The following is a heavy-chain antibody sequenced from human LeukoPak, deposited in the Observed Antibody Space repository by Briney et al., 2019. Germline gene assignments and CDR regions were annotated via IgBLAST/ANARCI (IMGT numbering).Heavy chain of an antibody. Sequence: GGSLRLSCAASGFTLSSYWMSWVRQAPGKGLEWVANIKQDGSEKYYVDSVKGRFTISRDNAKNSLYLQMNSLRAEDTAVYYCARAGGSFWGQGTLVTVSS. J-gene: IGHJ4*02. CDR3: ARAGGSF. V-gene: IGHV3-7*01. CDR1: GFTLSSYW. CDR2: IKQDGSEK. D-gene: IGHD3-16*02.